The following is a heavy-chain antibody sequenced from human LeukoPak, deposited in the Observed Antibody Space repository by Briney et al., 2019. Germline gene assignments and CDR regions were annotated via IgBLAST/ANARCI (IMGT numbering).Heavy chain of an antibody. CDR2: ISGSTGST. D-gene: IGHD2-15*01. V-gene: IGHV3-23*01. J-gene: IGHJ4*02. CDR3: AKHKGVSWYSEEDY. CDR1: GFTFSSYA. Sequence: GGSLRLSCAASGFTFSSYAISWVRQAPGKGLESVSGISGSTGSTYYVDSVKGRFTISRDNSKNTLYLQMNSLRAEDTAVYYCAKHKGVSWYSEEDYLGPRTLVTVSS.